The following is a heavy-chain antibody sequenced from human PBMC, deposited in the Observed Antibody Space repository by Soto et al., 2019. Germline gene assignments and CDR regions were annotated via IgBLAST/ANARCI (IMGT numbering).Heavy chain of an antibody. CDR1: GYSFTSYL. Sequence: PGESLKISCKGSGYSFTSYLIGWVRQMPGKGLEWMGIIHPGDSDTRYSPSFQGQVTISADKSISTAYLQWSSLKASDTAMYYCARQKYYYDSSGYGAFDIWGQGTMVTVSS. J-gene: IGHJ3*02. D-gene: IGHD3-22*01. CDR3: ARQKYYYDSSGYGAFDI. CDR2: IHPGDSDT. V-gene: IGHV5-51*01.